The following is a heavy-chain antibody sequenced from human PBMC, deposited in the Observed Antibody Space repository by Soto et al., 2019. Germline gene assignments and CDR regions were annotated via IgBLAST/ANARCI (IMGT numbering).Heavy chain of an antibody. J-gene: IGHJ5*02. CDR3: ARVEGLEWRTRGQFDP. CDR1: GGTFSSYA. V-gene: IGHV1-69*01. CDR2: IIPIFGTA. Sequence: QVQLVQSGAEVKKPGSSVKVSCKASGGTFSSYAISWVRQAPGQGLECMGGIIPIFGTANYAQKFQGRVTITADESPSTAYMELSSLRSEDTAVYYCARVEGLEWRTRGQFDPWGQGTLVTVSS. D-gene: IGHD3-3*01.